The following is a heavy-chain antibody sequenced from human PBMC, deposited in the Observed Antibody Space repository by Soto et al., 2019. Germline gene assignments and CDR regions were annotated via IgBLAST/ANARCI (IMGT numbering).Heavy chain of an antibody. J-gene: IGHJ4*02. CDR1: GFTFISYG. Sequence: GGSLRLSCAASGFTFISYGMHWVRQAPGKGLEWLAVMSYDGRDKYYADSVRGRFTISRDNSKKTVYLQLNSLRVEDTAVYYCAKARSGSWHEGYYFDNSGQGTMVTVYS. CDR3: AKARSGSWHEGYYFDN. V-gene: IGHV3-30*18. D-gene: IGHD2-15*01. CDR2: MSYDGRDK.